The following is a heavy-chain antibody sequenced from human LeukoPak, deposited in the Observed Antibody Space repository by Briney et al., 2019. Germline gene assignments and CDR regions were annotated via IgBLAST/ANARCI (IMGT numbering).Heavy chain of an antibody. Sequence: SVKVSCKASGGTFSSYAISWVRQAPGQGLEWMGGIIPIFGTANYAQKFQGRVTITADESTSTAYMELSSLRSEDTAVYYCAADKLAAAGIVLDIWGQGTMVTVSS. D-gene: IGHD6-13*01. CDR1: GGTFSSYA. V-gene: IGHV1-69*13. J-gene: IGHJ3*02. CDR3: AADKLAAAGIVLDI. CDR2: IIPIFGTA.